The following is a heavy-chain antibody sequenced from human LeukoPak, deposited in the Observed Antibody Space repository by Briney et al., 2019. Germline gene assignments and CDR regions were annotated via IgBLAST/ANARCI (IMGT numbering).Heavy chain of an antibody. V-gene: IGHV3-74*01. D-gene: IGHD2-2*01. J-gene: IGHJ5*02. CDR3: ARGYCSSTSCYSTRFDP. CDR1: GFTFSSYW. CDR2: INSDGSST. Sequence: GGSLRLSCAASGFTFSSYWMHWVRQAPGKGLVWVSRINSDGSSTSYADSVKGRFTISRDNAKNTLYLQMNSLRAEDTAMYYCARGYCSSTSCYSTRFDPWGQGTLVTVSS.